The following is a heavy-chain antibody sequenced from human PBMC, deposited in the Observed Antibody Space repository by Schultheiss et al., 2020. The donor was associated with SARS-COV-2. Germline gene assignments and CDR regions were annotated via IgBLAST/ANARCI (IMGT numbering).Heavy chain of an antibody. J-gene: IGHJ3*02. CDR3: ASGVFYYDFWSGYPDAFDI. V-gene: IGHV3-48*03. CDR2: ISSSGSTI. CDR1: GFTFSSYE. D-gene: IGHD3-3*01. Sequence: GGSLRLSCAASGFTFSSYEMNWVRQAPGKGLEWVSYISSSGSTIYYADSVKGRFTISRDNAKNSLYLQMNSLRAEDTAVYYCASGVFYYDFWSGYPDAFDIWGQGTMVTVSS.